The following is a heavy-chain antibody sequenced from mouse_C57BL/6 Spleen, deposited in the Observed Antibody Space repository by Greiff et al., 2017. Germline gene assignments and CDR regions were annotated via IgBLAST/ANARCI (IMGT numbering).Heavy chain of an antibody. CDR2: IWGDGST. J-gene: IGHJ4*01. Sequence: VKLMESGPGLVAPSRSLSITCTASGFSLTSYGVSWVRQPPGKGLEWLGVIWGDGSTNYHSALISGLSISKDNSKSQVILKLNNLQTVDTATYYFAKLVRHYYAMDYWGQGTSVTVSS. V-gene: IGHV2-3*01. CDR1: GFSLTSYG. CDR3: AKLVRHYYAMDY. D-gene: IGHD6-2*01.